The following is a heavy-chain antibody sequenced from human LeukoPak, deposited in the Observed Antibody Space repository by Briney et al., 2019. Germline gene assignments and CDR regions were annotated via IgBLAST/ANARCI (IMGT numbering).Heavy chain of an antibody. CDR2: IYYSGST. CDR3: ARGDVGVPYYYMDV. Sequence: SETLSLTCTVSGGSISSSSYYWGWIRQPPGKGLEWIGSIYYSGSTYYNPSLKSRVTISVDTSKNQFSLKLSSVTAADTAVYYCARGDVGVPYYYMDVWGKGTTVTVSS. J-gene: IGHJ6*03. V-gene: IGHV4-39*07. CDR1: GGSISSSSYY.